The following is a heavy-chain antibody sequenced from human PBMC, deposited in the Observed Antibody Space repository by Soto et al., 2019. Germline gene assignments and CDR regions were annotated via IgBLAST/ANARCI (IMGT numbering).Heavy chain of an antibody. CDR1: GYTFTGYY. V-gene: IGHV1-2*04. CDR2: INPNSGGT. D-gene: IGHD3-3*01. CDR3: ARASITIFGVVISLFEY. J-gene: IGHJ4*02. Sequence: ASVKVSCKASGYTFTGYYMHWVRQAPGQGLEWMGWINPNSGGTNYAQKFQGWVTMTRDTSISTAYMELSRLRSDDTAVYYCARASITIFGVVISLFEYWGQGNLVTVXX.